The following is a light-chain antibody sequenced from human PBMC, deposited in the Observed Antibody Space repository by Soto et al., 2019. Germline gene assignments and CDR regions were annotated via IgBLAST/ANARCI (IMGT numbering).Light chain of an antibody. V-gene: IGLV2-8*01. J-gene: IGLJ1*01. CDR1: SGDVGGYNY. CDR2: EVS. CDR3: SSYAGSNNYV. Sequence: QSALTQPPSASGSPGQSVTISCTGTSGDVGGYNYVSWYQQHPGKAPKLMIFEVSERPSGVPDRFSASKSGNTASLTVSGLQAKDEADYYCSSYAGSNNYVFGTGTKVTVL.